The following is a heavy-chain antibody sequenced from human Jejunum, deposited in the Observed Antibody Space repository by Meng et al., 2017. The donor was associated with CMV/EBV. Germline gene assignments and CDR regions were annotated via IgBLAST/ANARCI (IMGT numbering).Heavy chain of an antibody. V-gene: IGHV4-34*01. CDR3: ARGVGDY. D-gene: IGHD1-26*01. Sequence: ETLSLNCAVYGGSVSDYNWSWFRQTPGKGLEWIGEIIRGGATNYNPSLNSRLTISIDTSKNQLSLKVTSVTAADTAIYYCARGVGDYWGQGTLVTVSS. CDR1: GGSVSDYN. CDR2: IIRGGAT. J-gene: IGHJ4*02.